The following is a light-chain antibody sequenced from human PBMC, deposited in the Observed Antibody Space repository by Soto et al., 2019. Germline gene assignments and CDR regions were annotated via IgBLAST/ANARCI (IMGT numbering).Light chain of an antibody. CDR3: QQYYKLPYP. V-gene: IGKV3-15*01. Sequence: EIVMTQSPATLSVSPGGRATLSCRASQSASDNLAWYQQRRGQAPRLLIYGASARATDIPSRFSGSGSGTEFTLTISSLQSEDFAVYFCQQYYKLPYPFGQGTRLEIK. J-gene: IGKJ2*01. CDR1: QSASDN. CDR2: GAS.